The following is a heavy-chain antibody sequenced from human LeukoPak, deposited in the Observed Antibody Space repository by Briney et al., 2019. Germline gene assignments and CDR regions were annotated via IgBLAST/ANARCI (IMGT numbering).Heavy chain of an antibody. Sequence: GGSLRLSCVVSGFTFSSYWMSWVRQAPGKGLEWVAVISYDGSNKYYADSVKGRFTISRDNSKNTLYLQMNSLRAEDTAVYYCARDLYDSSGYYYPAGFDYWGQGTLVTVSS. J-gene: IGHJ4*02. D-gene: IGHD3-22*01. CDR1: GFTFSSYW. CDR3: ARDLYDSSGYYYPAGFDY. V-gene: IGHV3-30-3*01. CDR2: ISYDGSNK.